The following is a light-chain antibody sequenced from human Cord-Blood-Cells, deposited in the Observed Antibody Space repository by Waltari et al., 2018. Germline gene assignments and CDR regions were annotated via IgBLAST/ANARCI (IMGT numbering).Light chain of an antibody. Sequence: DIQMTQSPSSLSASVGDRVTITCRASQSISSYLNWYQQKPGKAPKLLIYAASSLQSGVPSRFSGSGAGTDFTLTISRLQPEDCATYYCQQSYSTLVTFGQGTKVEIK. CDR2: AAS. CDR3: QQSYSTLVT. CDR1: QSISSY. J-gene: IGKJ1*01. V-gene: IGKV1-39*01.